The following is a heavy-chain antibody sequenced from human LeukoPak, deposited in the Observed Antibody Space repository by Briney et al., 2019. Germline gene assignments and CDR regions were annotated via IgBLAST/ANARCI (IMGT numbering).Heavy chain of an antibody. J-gene: IGHJ5*02. CDR3: VRDGEGVAISVNYWFDP. D-gene: IGHD3-10*01. CDR1: GFRFTSYD. CDR2: MNPNNGNT. Sequence: ASVKVSCKASGFRFTSYDFNWVRQASGQGLEWVGWMNPNNGNTGYAQKFQGRVTMTRDTSTSTAYMELRDLRSEDTAVYYCVRDGEGVAISVNYWFDPWGQGTLVTVSS. V-gene: IGHV1-8*01.